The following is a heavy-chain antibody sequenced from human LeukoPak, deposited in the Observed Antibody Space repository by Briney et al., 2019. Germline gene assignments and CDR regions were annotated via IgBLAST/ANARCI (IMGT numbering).Heavy chain of an antibody. CDR3: ARLAGDYYGSGSNWDY. Sequence: GGSLRLSCAASGLTVSSNYMSWVRQAPGKGLEWVSVIYSGGSTYYADSVKGRFTISRDNSKNTLYLQMNSLRAEDTAVYYCARLAGDYYGSGSNWDYWGQGTLVTVSS. J-gene: IGHJ4*02. V-gene: IGHV3-53*01. D-gene: IGHD3-10*01. CDR2: IYSGGST. CDR1: GLTVSSNY.